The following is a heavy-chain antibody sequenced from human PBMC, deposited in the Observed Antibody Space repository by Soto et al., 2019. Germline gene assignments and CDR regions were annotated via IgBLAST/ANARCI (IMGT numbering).Heavy chain of an antibody. CDR2: ISYEGSNK. CDR3: ARGNYYGSGSYYELFDY. V-gene: IGHV3-30-3*01. Sequence: GGSLRLSCAASGFTFISYAMHWVRQAPGKWLEWVAVISYEGSNKYYADSVKGRFTISRDNSKNTLYLQMNSLRAEDTAVYYCARGNYYGSGSYYELFDYWGQGTLVTVSS. J-gene: IGHJ4*02. CDR1: GFTFISYA. D-gene: IGHD3-10*01.